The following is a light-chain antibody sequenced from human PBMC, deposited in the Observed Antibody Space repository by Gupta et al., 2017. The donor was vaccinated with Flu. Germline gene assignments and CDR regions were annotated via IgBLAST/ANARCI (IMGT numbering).Light chain of an antibody. CDR3: AAWDDSLNGWV. Sequence: QSVLTQLPPASWTPGHTVPISCSASSSNIGSNNVNWYQQLPGTAPKLLIYSNNQRPSGVPDRFSGSKYGTSDSLAISGLQSEDEADYYCAAWDDSLNGWVFGGGTKLTVL. CDR1: SSNIGSNN. V-gene: IGLV1-44*01. CDR2: SNN. J-gene: IGLJ3*02.